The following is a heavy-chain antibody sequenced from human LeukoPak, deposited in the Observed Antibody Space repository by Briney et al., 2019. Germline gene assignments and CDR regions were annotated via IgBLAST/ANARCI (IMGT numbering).Heavy chain of an antibody. CDR1: GGSISSGSYY. J-gene: IGHJ3*02. V-gene: IGHV4-61*02. CDR2: IYTSGST. Sequence: SETLSLTCTVSGGSISSGSYYWSWIRQPAGKGLEWIGRIYTSGSTNYNPSLKSRVTISVDTSKNQFSLKLSSVTAADTAVYYCARVQGQGDPSTIPAFDIWGRGTMVTVSS. CDR3: ARVQGQGDPSTIPAFDI. D-gene: IGHD4-11*01.